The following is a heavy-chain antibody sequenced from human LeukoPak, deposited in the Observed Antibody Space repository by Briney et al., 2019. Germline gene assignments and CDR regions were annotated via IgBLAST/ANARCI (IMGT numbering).Heavy chain of an antibody. J-gene: IGHJ4*02. CDR1: GFTFSDYY. CDR3: ARSPPPYYYDSSGYLYFDY. D-gene: IGHD3-22*01. V-gene: IGHV3-11*01. CDR2: ISSSGSTI. Sequence: GGSLRLSCAASGFTFSDYYMSWIRQALGKGLEWVSYISSSGSTIYYADSVKGRFTISRDNAKNSLYLQMNSLRAEDTAVYYCARSPPPYYYDSSGYLYFDYWGQGTLVTVSS.